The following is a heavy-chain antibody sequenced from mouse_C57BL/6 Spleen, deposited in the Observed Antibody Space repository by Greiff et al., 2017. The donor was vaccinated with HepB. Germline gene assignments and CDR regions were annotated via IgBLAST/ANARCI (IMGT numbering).Heavy chain of an antibody. D-gene: IGHD1-1*01. Sequence: EVQLQQSGPGMVKPSQSLSLTCTVTGYSITSGYDWHWIRHFPGNKLEWMGYISYSGSTNYNPSLKSRISITHDTSKNHFFLKVNSVTTEDTATYYCARGITTVVDWYFDVWGTGTTVAVSS. J-gene: IGHJ1*03. CDR3: ARGITTVVDWYFDV. V-gene: IGHV3-1*01. CDR2: ISYSGST. CDR1: GYSITSGYD.